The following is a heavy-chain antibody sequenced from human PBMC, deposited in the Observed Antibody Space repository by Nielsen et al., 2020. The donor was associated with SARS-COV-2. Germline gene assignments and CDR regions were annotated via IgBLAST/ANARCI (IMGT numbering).Heavy chain of an antibody. CDR1: GFTFSDYW. Sequence: GESLKISCAASGFTFSDYWMSWVRQAPGKGLEWVANIKYDGREKYYMDSVKGRFTISRDNAKNSLYLQMNSLRAGDTAVYYCARDWGRWGYSSPWGQGTLVTVSS. V-gene: IGHV3-7*05. CDR2: IKYDGREK. CDR3: ARDWGRWGYSSP. D-gene: IGHD6-19*01. J-gene: IGHJ4*02.